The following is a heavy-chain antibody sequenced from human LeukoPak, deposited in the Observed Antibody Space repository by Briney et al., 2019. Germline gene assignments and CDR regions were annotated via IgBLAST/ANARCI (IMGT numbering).Heavy chain of an antibody. CDR3: AKAGITIVRRLGWLAP. D-gene: IGHD3-10*01. Sequence: PGGSLRLSCAASGFTFSSYAMDWVRQAPGKGLEWVAVISYDGSNKYDADSVNGRFTVSRDNSKNTLYLQMSSLGPEDTAVYYCAKAGITIVRRLGWLAPWGQPTMVTDSS. CDR1: GFTFSSYA. J-gene: IGHJ5*02. V-gene: IGHV3-30*04. CDR2: ISYDGSNK.